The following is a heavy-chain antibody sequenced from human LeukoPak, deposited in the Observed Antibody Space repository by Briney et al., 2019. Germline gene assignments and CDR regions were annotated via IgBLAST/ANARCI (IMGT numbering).Heavy chain of an antibody. CDR1: GGSISSYY. V-gene: IGHV4-59*01. CDR2: IYYSGST. CDR3: ARDRGLYSGTYSWFDP. J-gene: IGHJ5*02. D-gene: IGHD1-26*01. Sequence: SETLSLTCTVSGGSISSYYWSWIRQPPGKGLEWIGYIYYSGSTNYNPSLKSRVTISVDTSKNQFSLKLSSVTAADTAVYYCARDRGLYSGTYSWFDPWGQGTLVTVSS.